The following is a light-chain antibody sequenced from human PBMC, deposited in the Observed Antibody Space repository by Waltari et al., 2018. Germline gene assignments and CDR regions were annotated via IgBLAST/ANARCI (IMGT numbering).Light chain of an antibody. CDR1: RSNIGSNY. CDR3: AAWDDSLSGRV. CDR2: RNN. V-gene: IGLV1-47*01. Sequence: QSVLTQPPSASGTPGQRVTISCSGSRSNIGSNYVYWYQQPPGTAPKLLIYRNNQLPSGVPDRFSGSKSGTSASLAISGLRSEDEADYYCAAWDDSLSGRVFGGGTKLTVL. J-gene: IGLJ3*02.